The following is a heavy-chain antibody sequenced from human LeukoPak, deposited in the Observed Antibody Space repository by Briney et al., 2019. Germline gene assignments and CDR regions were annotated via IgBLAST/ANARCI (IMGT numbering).Heavy chain of an antibody. J-gene: IGHJ3*02. CDR3: ARDLAWDAFDI. CDR2: ILSSSGSI. Sequence: GGSLRLSCGASGFTFSRYSMNWVRQAPGKGLEWVSSILSSSGSIYYADSLKGRFTISRDNAKNSLYLQMNSLRAEDTAVYYCARDLAWDAFDIWGQGTMVTVSS. V-gene: IGHV3-21*01. CDR1: GFTFSRYS.